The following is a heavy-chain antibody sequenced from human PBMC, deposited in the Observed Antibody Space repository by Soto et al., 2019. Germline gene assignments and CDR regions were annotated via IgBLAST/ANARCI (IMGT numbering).Heavy chain of an antibody. CDR1: GGSISSSSYY. Sequence: KTSETLSLTCTVSGGSISSSSYYWGWIRQPPGKGLEWIGSIYYSGSTYYNPSLKSRVTISVDTSKNQFSLKLSSVTAADTAVYYCARQGSHCTNGVCYVDYWGQGTLVTVSS. D-gene: IGHD2-8*01. J-gene: IGHJ4*02. CDR2: IYYSGST. CDR3: ARQGSHCTNGVCYVDY. V-gene: IGHV4-39*01.